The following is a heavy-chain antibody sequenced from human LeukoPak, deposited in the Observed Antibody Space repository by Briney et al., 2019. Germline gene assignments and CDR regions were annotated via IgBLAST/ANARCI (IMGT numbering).Heavy chain of an antibody. Sequence: GASVKVSCKASGYTFTSYYMHWVRQAPGQGLEWMGLINPTGGSTGYAQKFQGRVTITADKSTSTAYMELSSLRSEDTAVYYCGASNYDFWSGTHYYYYYYMDVWGKGTTVTVSS. J-gene: IGHJ6*03. CDR1: GYTFTSYY. CDR2: INPTGGST. D-gene: IGHD3-3*01. CDR3: GASNYDFWSGTHYYYYYYMDV. V-gene: IGHV1-46*01.